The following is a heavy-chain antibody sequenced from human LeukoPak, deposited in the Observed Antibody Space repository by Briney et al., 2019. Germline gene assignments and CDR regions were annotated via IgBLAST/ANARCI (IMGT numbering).Heavy chain of an antibody. V-gene: IGHV3-30*18. J-gene: IGHJ3*02. CDR1: GFTFKNYW. Sequence: GGSLRLSCSVSGFTFKNYWMHWVRQAPGKGLEWVAVISYDGSNKYYADSVKGRFTISRDNSKNTLYLQMNSLRAEDTAVYYCAKVHHDYYDSSGYAFDIWGQGTMVTVSS. D-gene: IGHD3-22*01. CDR3: AKVHHDYYDSSGYAFDI. CDR2: ISYDGSNK.